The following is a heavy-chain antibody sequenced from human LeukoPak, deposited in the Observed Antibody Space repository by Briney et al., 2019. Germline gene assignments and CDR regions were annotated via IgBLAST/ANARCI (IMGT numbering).Heavy chain of an antibody. J-gene: IGHJ4*02. D-gene: IGHD3-16*02. CDR2: ISWNSGSI. Sequence: GGSLRLSCAASGFTFDDYAMHWVRQAPGKGLEWVSGISWNSGSIGYADSVKGRFTISRDNAKNSLYLQMNSLRAEDTALYYCAIGTYGPGELSPGFDYWGQGTLVTVSS. CDR3: AIGTYGPGELSPGFDY. CDR1: GFTFDDYA. V-gene: IGHV3-9*01.